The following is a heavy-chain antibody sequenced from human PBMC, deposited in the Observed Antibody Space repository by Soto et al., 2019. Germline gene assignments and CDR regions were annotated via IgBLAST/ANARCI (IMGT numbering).Heavy chain of an antibody. J-gene: IGHJ4*01. Sequence: SETLSLTCTVSGGSISSYYWSWIRQPPGKGLEWIGYIYYSGSTNYNPSLKSRVTISVDTSKNQFSLKLSSVTAADTAVYYCARRYGGNFDYRGHGTLVTVSS. CDR2: IYYSGST. D-gene: IGHD3-16*01. V-gene: IGHV4-59*01. CDR3: ARRYGGNFDY. CDR1: GGSISSYY.